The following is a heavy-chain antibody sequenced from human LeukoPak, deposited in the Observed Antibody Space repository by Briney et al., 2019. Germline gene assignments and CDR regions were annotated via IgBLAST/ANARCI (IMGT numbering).Heavy chain of an antibody. V-gene: IGHV5-51*01. CDR1: GYSFSSYS. D-gene: IGHD3-3*01. CDR3: ARQYYDFWSGYPRQTYYFDY. CDR2: IYPDVSDT. Sequence: GESLKISCKGLGYSFSSYSIGWVRQMPGKGLEWMGIIYPDVSDTRYSPSFQGQVTISADKSFSTAYLQRSSLKASDTAMYYCARQYYDFWSGYPRQTYYFDYWGQGTLVTVPS. J-gene: IGHJ4*02.